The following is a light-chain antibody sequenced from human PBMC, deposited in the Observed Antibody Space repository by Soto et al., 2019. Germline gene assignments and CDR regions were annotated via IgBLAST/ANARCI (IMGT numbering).Light chain of an antibody. CDR3: QHYNEYPLT. CDR1: QSISTN. Sequence: DIEMTQSPFTLSASVGDRVTITCRASQSISTNLAWYQQKPGKTPNLLIYKASTLQSGVPSRFSGSGFGTEFTLPVNSLQPDDFATYFCQHYNEYPLTFGGGTKVEIK. J-gene: IGKJ4*01. V-gene: IGKV1-5*03. CDR2: KAS.